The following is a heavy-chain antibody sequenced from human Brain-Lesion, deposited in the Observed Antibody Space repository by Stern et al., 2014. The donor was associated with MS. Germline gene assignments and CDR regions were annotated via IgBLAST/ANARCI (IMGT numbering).Heavy chain of an antibody. V-gene: IGHV1-2*06. CDR3: ARRKVNTMTLDY. Sequence: MQLVESGAEVKKPGASVTVSCTPSGYTVSGHYIDWVRQAPGQGPEWMGLINPNTGATIYAQNFRGRVTLTRDTSTTTVYLDLNRLRSDDTAVYYCARRKVNTMTLDYWGQGTLVTVSS. CDR2: INPNTGAT. CDR1: GYTVSGHY. J-gene: IGHJ4*02. D-gene: IGHD5-18*01.